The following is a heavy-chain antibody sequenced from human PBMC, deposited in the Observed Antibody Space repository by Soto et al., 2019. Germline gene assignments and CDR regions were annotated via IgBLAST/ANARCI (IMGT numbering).Heavy chain of an antibody. CDR2: IWDDGSNK. Sequence: GGSLRLSCAASGFTFSSYGMHWVRQAPGKGLEWVAVIWDDGSNKYYADSVKGRFTISRDNSKNTLYLQMNSLRAEDTAVYYCARDRDSSSWYDYWGQGTLVTVSS. V-gene: IGHV3-33*08. CDR1: GFTFSSYG. D-gene: IGHD6-13*01. J-gene: IGHJ4*02. CDR3: ARDRDSSSWYDY.